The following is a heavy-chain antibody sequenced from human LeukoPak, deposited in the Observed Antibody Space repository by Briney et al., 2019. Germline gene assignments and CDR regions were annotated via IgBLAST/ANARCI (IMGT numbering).Heavy chain of an antibody. CDR3: ARALGKQQLVRALMY. J-gene: IGHJ4*02. CDR2: INPSGGST. Sequence: ASVKVSCKASGYTFTSYYMHWVRQAPGQGLEWMGIINPSGGSTSYAQKFQGRVTMTRDMSTSTVYMELSSLRSEDTAVYYCARALGKQQLVRALMYWGQGTLVTVSS. D-gene: IGHD6-13*01. CDR1: GYTFTSYY. V-gene: IGHV1-46*01.